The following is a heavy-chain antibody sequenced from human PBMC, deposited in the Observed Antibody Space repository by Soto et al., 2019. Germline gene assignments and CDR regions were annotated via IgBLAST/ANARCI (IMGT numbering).Heavy chain of an antibody. D-gene: IGHD5-12*01. Sequence: QVQLVESGGGVVQPGRSLRLSCAASGFTFSSYAMHWVRQAPGKGLEWVAVISYDGSNKYYADSVKGRFTISRDSSKNTLYRQIMCLIADDTAGYYCARSGYSFVDDEVGRYLTNSSGMDIWGQGTAVTVS. CDR2: ISYDGSNK. V-gene: IGHV3-30-3*01. CDR1: GFTFSSYA. CDR3: ARSGYSFVDDEVGRYLTNSSGMDI. J-gene: IGHJ6*02.